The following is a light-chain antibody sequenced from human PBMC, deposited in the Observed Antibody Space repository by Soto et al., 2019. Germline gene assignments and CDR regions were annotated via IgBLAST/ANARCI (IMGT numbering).Light chain of an antibody. V-gene: IGKV3-11*01. J-gene: IGKJ4*01. CDR1: QTVSSY. Sequence: EIVLTQSPATLSLSPGERATLSCRASQTVSSYLAWYQQKPGQAPRLLIYDASNRATGTPARFSGSGSGTDFTLTISSLELEDFGIYYCQQHSNWPLTFGGGTKLDIK. CDR3: QQHSNWPLT. CDR2: DAS.